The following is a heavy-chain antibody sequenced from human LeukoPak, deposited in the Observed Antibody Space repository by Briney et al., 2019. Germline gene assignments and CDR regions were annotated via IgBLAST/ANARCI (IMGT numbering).Heavy chain of an antibody. J-gene: IGHJ3*02. CDR3: ARERGIQLWWGGDAFDI. V-gene: IGHV4-39*07. D-gene: IGHD5-18*01. Sequence: SETLSLTCIISGGSISSTTYYWGWIRQPPGKGLEWIGTLYYSGKTYYNPSLKSRVTISIDTSKNQFSLKLTSATAADTAVYYCARERGIQLWWGGDAFDIWGQGTMVTVSS. CDR2: LYYSGKT. CDR1: GGSISSTTYY.